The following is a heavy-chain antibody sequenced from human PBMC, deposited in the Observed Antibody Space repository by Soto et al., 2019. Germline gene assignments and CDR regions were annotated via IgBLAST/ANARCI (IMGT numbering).Heavy chain of an antibody. CDR2: ISAYNGNT. D-gene: IGHD3-10*01. J-gene: IGHJ5*02. V-gene: IGHV1-18*01. CDR3: ARAGPSITMVRGVITTTQENWFDP. CDR1: GYTFTSYG. Sequence: GASVKVSCKASGYTFTSYGISWVRQAPGQGLEWKGWISAYNGNTNYAQKLQGRVTMTTDTSTSTAYMELSSLRSEDTAVYYCARAGPSITMVRGVITTTQENWFDPWGQGTLVTVSS.